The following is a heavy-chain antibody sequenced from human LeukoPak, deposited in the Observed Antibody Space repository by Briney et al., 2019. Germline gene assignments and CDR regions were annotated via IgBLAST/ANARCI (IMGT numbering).Heavy chain of an antibody. CDR3: ASTALGEFYY. CDR1: GYSISSGYY. J-gene: IGHJ4*02. CDR2: IYHSGST. Sequence: KPSETLSLTCAVSGYSISSGYYWGWIRQPPGKGLEWIGSIYHSGSTYYNPSLKSRVTISVDTSKNQFSLKLSSVTAADTAVYYCASTALGEFYYWGQGTLVTVSS. V-gene: IGHV4-38-2*01. D-gene: IGHD3-10*01.